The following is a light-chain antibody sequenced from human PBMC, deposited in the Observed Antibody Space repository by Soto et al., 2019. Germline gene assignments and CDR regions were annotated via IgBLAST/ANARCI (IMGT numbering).Light chain of an antibody. V-gene: IGKV1-39*01. Sequence: DVQMTQSPSSLSASVGDRLTFTCRASHSVSIYLNWYQQKPGKAPKLLIYAASTLQSGVPSRFSGSGSGTEFTLTIISLQPEDFATYYCQQSYRFPKTFGRGTKVDIK. J-gene: IGKJ1*01. CDR1: HSVSIY. CDR3: QQSYRFPKT. CDR2: AAS.